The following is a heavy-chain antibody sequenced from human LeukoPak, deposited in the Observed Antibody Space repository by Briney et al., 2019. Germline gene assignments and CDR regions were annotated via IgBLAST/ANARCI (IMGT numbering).Heavy chain of an antibody. CDR3: ARRNDFHI. V-gene: IGHV4-4*08. CDR2: IYSSETT. J-gene: IGHJ3*02. CDR1: GGSISGYH. Sequence: SETLSLTCTVSGGSISGYHWSWIRQPPGKGLEWIGYIYSSETTNYKPSLKSRVTISADTSKNQISLKLTSVTAADTAIYYCARRNDFHIWGQGTMVTVSS.